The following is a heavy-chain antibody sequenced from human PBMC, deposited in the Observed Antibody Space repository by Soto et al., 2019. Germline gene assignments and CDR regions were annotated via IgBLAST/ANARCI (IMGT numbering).Heavy chain of an antibody. V-gene: IGHV1-18*01. Sequence: ASVKVSCKSSGYTFTNYVIDWVRQAPGQGLEWMGWIIPFNGQTNYAQKFQGRVTLTTDKSTSTAYMELSSLRFEDTAVYYCARDKGFFDYWGQGTLVTVSS. CDR1: GYTFTNYV. CDR2: IIPFNGQT. J-gene: IGHJ4*02. CDR3: ARDKGFFDY.